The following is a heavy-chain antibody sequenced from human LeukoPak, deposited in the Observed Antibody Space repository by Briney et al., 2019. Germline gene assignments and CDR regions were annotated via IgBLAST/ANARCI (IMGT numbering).Heavy chain of an antibody. CDR1: GYSFVGYG. J-gene: IGHJ4*02. CDR2: FNPENGNT. D-gene: IGHD6-13*01. CDR3: AREHSSSWDQFDY. Sequence: GASVKVSCKASGYSFVGYGITWVRQASGQGLEWMGWFNPENGNTNYAQKVQGRVTMTADTSTSTSYMELRSLRSDDMAVYYCAREHSSSWDQFDYWGQGTLVTVSS. V-gene: IGHV1-18*03.